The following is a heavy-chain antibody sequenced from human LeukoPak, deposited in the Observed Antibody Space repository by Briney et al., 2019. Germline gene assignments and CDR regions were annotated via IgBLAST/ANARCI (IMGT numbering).Heavy chain of an antibody. V-gene: IGHV3-23*01. D-gene: IGHD2-15*01. J-gene: IGHJ4*02. Sequence: GGSLRLSCAASGFTFSSYAMNWVRQVPGKGLEWVSSISGSGGNTYYADSVKSRFTISRDNSKNTLYLQMNSLRAEDTAVYYCAKDRSCSGGSCSSDYWGQGTLVTVSS. CDR1: GFTFSSYA. CDR2: ISGSGGNT. CDR3: AKDRSCSGGSCSSDY.